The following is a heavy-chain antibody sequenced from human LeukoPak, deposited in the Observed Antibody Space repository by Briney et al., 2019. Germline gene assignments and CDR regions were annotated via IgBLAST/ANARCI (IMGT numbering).Heavy chain of an antibody. J-gene: IGHJ6*03. CDR1: GGSLSGYY. Sequence: SETLSLTCAVYGGSLSGYYWSWIRQPPGKGLEWIGEINHSGSTNYNPSLKSRVTISVDMSKNQFSLKLSSVTAADTAVYYCARGFFGGDYDFWSGYDPYYYYMDVWGKGTTVTVSS. D-gene: IGHD3-3*01. CDR3: ARGFFGGDYDFWSGYDPYYYYMDV. V-gene: IGHV4-34*01. CDR2: INHSGST.